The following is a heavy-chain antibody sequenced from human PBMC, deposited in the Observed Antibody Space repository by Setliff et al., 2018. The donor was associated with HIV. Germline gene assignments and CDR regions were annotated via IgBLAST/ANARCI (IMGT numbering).Heavy chain of an antibody. V-gene: IGHV3-23*01. CDR3: AKNIAGVCYSGLDY. CDR1: GFTFSNYA. Sequence: HPGGSLRLSCAASGFTFSNYAMSWVRQAPGKGLEWVSGISGSGGSTYYVDSVKGWFTISRDNSKNTLYLQMNSLGAADTAVYYCAKNIAGVCYSGLDYWGQGALVTVSS. CDR2: ISGSGGST. J-gene: IGHJ4*02. D-gene: IGHD2-15*01.